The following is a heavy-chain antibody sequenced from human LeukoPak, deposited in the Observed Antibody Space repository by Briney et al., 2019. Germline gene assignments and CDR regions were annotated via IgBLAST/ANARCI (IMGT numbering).Heavy chain of an antibody. Sequence: PGEALKISCKCSGYSFTSYWIGWVRPMPGKGLEWMGIIYPGDSDTRYSPSFQGQVTISADKSISTAYLQWSSLKASDTAMYYCARQSYYDSSGYSPLSAFDIWGQGTMVTVSS. V-gene: IGHV5-51*01. CDR1: GYSFTSYW. CDR3: ARQSYYDSSGYSPLSAFDI. D-gene: IGHD3-22*01. J-gene: IGHJ3*02. CDR2: IYPGDSDT.